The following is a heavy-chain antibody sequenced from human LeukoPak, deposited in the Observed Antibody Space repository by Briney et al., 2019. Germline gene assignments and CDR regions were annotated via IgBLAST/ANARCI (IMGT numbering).Heavy chain of an antibody. Sequence: GGSLRLSCAASGFTLNNYAMNWVRQAPGKGLEWVSLISSSGDATYYADSVQGRFTISRDNSKNTLYLQMNSLRAEDTAVYYCAKDYDFWSGYQYYWGQGTLVTVSS. CDR3: AKDYDFWSGYQYY. CDR2: ISSSGDAT. V-gene: IGHV3-23*01. D-gene: IGHD3-3*01. CDR1: GFTLNNYA. J-gene: IGHJ4*02.